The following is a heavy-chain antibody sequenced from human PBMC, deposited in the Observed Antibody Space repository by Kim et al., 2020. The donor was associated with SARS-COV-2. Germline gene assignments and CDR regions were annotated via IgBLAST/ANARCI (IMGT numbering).Heavy chain of an antibody. D-gene: IGHD1-1*01. J-gene: IGHJ4*02. CDR2: VTSATSSE. V-gene: IGHV3-74*01. Sequence: GGSLRLSCAASGFTFSSYSMHWVRQAPGKGLVWVSRVTSATSSESYADSVRGRYSISRDNAKHTMYLSMHSLRAEDTAVYYCARGTTDERGIDYWGQGTTLTVSS. CDR3: ARGTTDERGIDY. CDR1: GFTFSSYS.